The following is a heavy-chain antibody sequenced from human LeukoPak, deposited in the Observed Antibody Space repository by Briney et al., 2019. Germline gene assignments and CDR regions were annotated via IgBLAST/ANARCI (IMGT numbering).Heavy chain of an antibody. CDR1: GYTFTSYY. V-gene: IGHV1-46*01. Sequence: GASVKVSCKASGYTFTSYYMHWVRQAPGQGLEWMGIINPSGGSTCYAQKLQGRVTMPRDTSTSTVYMELSSLRSEDTAVYYCARTITSLNHYYMDVWGKGTTVTVSS. D-gene: IGHD3-16*01. CDR3: ARTITSLNHYYMDV. CDR2: INPSGGST. J-gene: IGHJ6*03.